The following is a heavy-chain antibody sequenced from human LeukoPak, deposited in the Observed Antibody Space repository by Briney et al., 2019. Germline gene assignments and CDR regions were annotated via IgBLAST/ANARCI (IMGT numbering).Heavy chain of an antibody. Sequence: SETLSLTCTVSGGSISSGGYYWGWIRQPPGKGLEWIGNIYYSGSTYDNPSLKSRVTISVDTSQNQFSLKLSSVTAADTAVFYCARTVAGKLVFGYWGQGPLVPVSS. CDR2: IYYSGST. D-gene: IGHD6-19*01. V-gene: IGHV4-39*07. J-gene: IGHJ4*02. CDR1: GGSISSGGYY. CDR3: ARTVAGKLVFGY.